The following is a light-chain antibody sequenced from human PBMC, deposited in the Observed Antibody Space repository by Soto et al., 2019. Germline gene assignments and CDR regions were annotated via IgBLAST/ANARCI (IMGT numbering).Light chain of an antibody. J-gene: IGKJ2*01. CDR1: QTVSGSH. V-gene: IGKV3-20*01. CDR2: GAS. Sequence: IVLTQSPGTLSLSPGERATLSCRASQTVSGSHLAWDQQKPGQAPRLIIYGASTRPTGIPDRFSGSGPGTDFTLTITRLESEDFPVYYCQQYGGAPPEYPFGQGTKLEIK. CDR3: QQYGGAPPEYP.